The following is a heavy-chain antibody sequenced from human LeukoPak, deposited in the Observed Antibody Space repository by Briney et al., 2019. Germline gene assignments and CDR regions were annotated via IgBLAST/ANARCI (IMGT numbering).Heavy chain of an antibody. D-gene: IGHD2-21*02. J-gene: IGHJ6*02. Sequence: ASVKVSCKASGGTFISYAISWVRQAPGQGLEWMGGITPIFGTANYAQKFQGRVTITADESTSTAYMELSSLRSEDTAVYYCARELPLDYYGMDVWGQGTTVTVSS. V-gene: IGHV1-69*13. CDR3: ARELPLDYYGMDV. CDR1: GGTFISYA. CDR2: ITPIFGTA.